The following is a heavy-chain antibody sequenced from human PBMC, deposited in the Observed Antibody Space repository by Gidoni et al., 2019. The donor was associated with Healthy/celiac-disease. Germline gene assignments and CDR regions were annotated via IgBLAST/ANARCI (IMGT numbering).Heavy chain of an antibody. CDR2: ISYDGSNK. D-gene: IGHD6-19*01. J-gene: IGHJ4*02. CDR3: AREAVAGQWGAFDY. CDR1: GFTFRSYA. V-gene: IGHV3-30-3*01. Sequence: QVQLVESGGGVVQPGRSLRLSCSASGFTFRSYAMHWVRQAPGKGLAGVAVISYDGSNKYYADAVKGRFTISRDNSKNTLYLQMNSLRAEDTAVYYCAREAVAGQWGAFDYWGQGTLVTVSS.